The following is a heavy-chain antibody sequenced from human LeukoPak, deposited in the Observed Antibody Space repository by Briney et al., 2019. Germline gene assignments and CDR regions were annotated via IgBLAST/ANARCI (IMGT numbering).Heavy chain of an antibody. Sequence: GGSLRLSCAASGFTFSTYWMHWVRQDPGKELVWVSRISSDASITSYADPVKGRFTISRGNAKNTLYLQMNSLRAEDTALYYCATSARTYLGSSLDYWGQGTLVTVSS. V-gene: IGHV3-74*01. CDR1: GFTFSTYW. D-gene: IGHD2-15*01. J-gene: IGHJ4*02. CDR2: ISSDASIT. CDR3: ATSARTYLGSSLDY.